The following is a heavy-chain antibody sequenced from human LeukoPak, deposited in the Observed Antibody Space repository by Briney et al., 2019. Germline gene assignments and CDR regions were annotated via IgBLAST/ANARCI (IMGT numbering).Heavy chain of an antibody. CDR1: GGSISSYY. D-gene: IGHD3-22*01. CDR2: IYYSGST. CDR3: ARMYYYDSSGYYRDYYYYGMDV. J-gene: IGHJ6*02. Sequence: PSETLSLTCTVSGGSISSYYWSWIRQPPGKGLEWIGYIYYSGSTNYNPSLKSRVTISVDTSKNQFSLKLSSVTAADTAVYCCARMYYYDSSGYYRDYYYYGMDVWGQGTTVTVSS. V-gene: IGHV4-59*01.